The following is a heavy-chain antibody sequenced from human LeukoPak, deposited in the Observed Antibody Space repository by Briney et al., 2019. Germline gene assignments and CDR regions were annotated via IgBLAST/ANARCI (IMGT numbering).Heavy chain of an antibody. CDR2: MSNDGSNK. J-gene: IGHJ4*02. V-gene: IGHV3-30*01. CDR1: GLTFSSFT. CDR3: ASPSRGGWSHPQDY. D-gene: IGHD6-19*01. Sequence: GGSLRLSCAASGLTFSSFTVPWVRRAQGRGLIGGAVMSNDGSNKYYADSVKGRFTISRDNSKNTLYLQMNSLRAEDTAVYYCASPSRGGWSHPQDYWGQGTLVTVSS.